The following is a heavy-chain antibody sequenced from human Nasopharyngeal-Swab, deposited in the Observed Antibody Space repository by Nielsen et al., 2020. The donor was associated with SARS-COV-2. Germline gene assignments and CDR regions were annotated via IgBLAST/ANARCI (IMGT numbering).Heavy chain of an antibody. Sequence: GESLKISCKGSGYSFTSYWIGWVRQMPGKGLEWMGIIYPGDSDTRYSPSFQGQVTISADKSISTAYLQWSSLKASDTAMYYCARRNIAAAGLYYYYMDVWGKGTTVTVSS. J-gene: IGHJ6*03. CDR2: IYPGDSDT. CDR3: ARRNIAAAGLYYYYMDV. V-gene: IGHV5-51*01. D-gene: IGHD6-13*01. CDR1: GYSFTSYW.